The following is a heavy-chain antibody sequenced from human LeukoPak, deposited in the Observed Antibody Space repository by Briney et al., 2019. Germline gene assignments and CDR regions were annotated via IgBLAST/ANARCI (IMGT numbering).Heavy chain of an antibody. CDR1: GFILSTYA. CDR3: VKGREAYSGSYTPFDS. D-gene: IGHD1-26*01. V-gene: IGHV3-23*01. CDR2: ISGSGKNT. Sequence: PGGSLRLSCAASGFILSTYAMNWVRQAPGKGLECVSTISGSGKNTYYADSVKGRFTISRDSSKNTLYLQINSLRAEDTAVYYCVKGREAYSGSYTPFDSWGQGTRVTVSS. J-gene: IGHJ4*02.